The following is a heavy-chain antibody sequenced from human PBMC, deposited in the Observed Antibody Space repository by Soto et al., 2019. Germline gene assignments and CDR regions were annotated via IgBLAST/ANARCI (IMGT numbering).Heavy chain of an antibody. D-gene: IGHD6-13*01. CDR3: ARERAEAAVVDY. CDR1: GFTFSSYW. Sequence: GGSLRLSCAASGFTFSSYWMSWVRQAPGKGLEWVANIKQDGSEKYYVDSVKGRFTISRDNAKNSLYLQMNSLRVEDTALYYCARERAEAAVVDYWGQGTLVTVSS. CDR2: IKQDGSEK. J-gene: IGHJ4*02. V-gene: IGHV3-7*01.